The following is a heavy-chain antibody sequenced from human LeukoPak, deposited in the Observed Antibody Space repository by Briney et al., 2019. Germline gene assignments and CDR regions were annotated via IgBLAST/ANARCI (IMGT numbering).Heavy chain of an antibody. Sequence: GGSLRPSCVVSGFTFSSYAMSWVRQAPGKGLEWVSSISAGGGGTSNADSVKGRFTISRDNSKNTLYLQMNSLTAEDTAVYYCAKRSRTEYYFDSWGQGTLVTVSS. CDR2: ISAGGGGT. CDR1: GFTFSSYA. V-gene: IGHV3-23*01. J-gene: IGHJ4*02. CDR3: AKRSRTEYYFDS.